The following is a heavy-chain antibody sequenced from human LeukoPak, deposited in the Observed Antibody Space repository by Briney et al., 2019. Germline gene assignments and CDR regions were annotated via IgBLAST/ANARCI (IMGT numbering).Heavy chain of an antibody. V-gene: IGHV1-8*01. Sequence: ASVKVSCKASGYTFTSYDINWVRQATGQGLEWVGWMNPNSGNTGYAQKFQGRVTMTRNTSISTAYMELSSLRSEDTAVYYCARGIRDYYDSSGYYYVGTGGDYMDVWGKGTTVTVSS. J-gene: IGHJ6*03. CDR2: MNPNSGNT. CDR3: ARGIRDYYDSSGYYYVGTGGDYMDV. CDR1: GYTFTSYD. D-gene: IGHD3-22*01.